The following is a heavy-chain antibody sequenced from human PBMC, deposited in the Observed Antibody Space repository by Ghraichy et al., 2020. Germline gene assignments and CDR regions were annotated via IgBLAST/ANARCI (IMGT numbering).Heavy chain of an antibody. Sequence: GGSLRLSCKGSGYSFTSYWIGWVRQMPGKGLEWMGIIYPGDSDTRYSPSFQGQVTISADKSISTAYLQWSSLKASDTAMYYCARHVQQAVNRGDNWFDPWGQGTLVTVSS. CDR2: IYPGDSDT. CDR3: ARHVQQAVNRGDNWFDP. J-gene: IGHJ5*02. D-gene: IGHD3-10*01. V-gene: IGHV5-51*01. CDR1: GYSFTSYW.